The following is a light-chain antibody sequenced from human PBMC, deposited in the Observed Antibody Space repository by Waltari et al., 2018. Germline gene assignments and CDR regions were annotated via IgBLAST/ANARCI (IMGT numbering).Light chain of an antibody. CDR2: AAS. Sequence: IQITQSPCPLSFSVGDRGTITCRASQGISSRLAWHQQKPGKARKLLLYAASSVDSGLPSRFSGSGSGTYFTITSSSLQPDDVASYYCQQYEGHSTFGQGTKVEIK. CDR3: QQYEGHST. CDR1: QGISSR. J-gene: IGKJ2*01. V-gene: IGKV1-5*03.